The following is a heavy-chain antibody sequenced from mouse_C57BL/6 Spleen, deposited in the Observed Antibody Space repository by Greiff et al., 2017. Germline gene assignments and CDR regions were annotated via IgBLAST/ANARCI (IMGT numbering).Heavy chain of an antibody. Sequence: QVQLQQSGAELARPGASVKLSCKASGYTFTSYGISWVKQRTGKGLEWIGEIYPRSGNTYYNEKFKGKATLTADKSSSTAYMELRSLTSEDSAVYFCARVGYYYGSSYAMDYWGQGTSVTVSS. J-gene: IGHJ4*01. CDR2: IYPRSGNT. CDR3: ARVGYYYGSSYAMDY. CDR1: GYTFTSYG. V-gene: IGHV1-81*01. D-gene: IGHD1-1*01.